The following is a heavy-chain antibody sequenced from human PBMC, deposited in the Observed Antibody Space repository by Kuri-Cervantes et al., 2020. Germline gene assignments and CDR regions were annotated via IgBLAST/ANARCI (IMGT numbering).Heavy chain of an antibody. J-gene: IGHJ6*03. CDR3: ARCAPYDFWSGYGDYYMDV. Sequence: GESLKISCAASGFTFSSYGMHWVRQAPGKGLEWVAVIWYDGSNKYYADSVKGRFTIFRDNSKNTLYLQMNSLRAEDTAVYYCARCAPYDFWSGYGDYYMDVWGKGTTVTVSS. CDR1: GFTFSSYG. V-gene: IGHV3-33*01. CDR2: IWYDGSNK. D-gene: IGHD3-3*01.